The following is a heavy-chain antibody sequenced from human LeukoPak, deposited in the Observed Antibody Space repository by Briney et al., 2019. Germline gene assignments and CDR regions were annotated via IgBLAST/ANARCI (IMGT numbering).Heavy chain of an antibody. D-gene: IGHD2/OR15-2a*01. CDR1: GGSISSSDYY. CDR3: ASHRRYTTGSEEVDY. CDR2: IYYSGNT. Sequence: MTSETLSLTCTVSGGSISSSDYYGAWIRQPPGKGLEWIGSIYYSGNTYYHPSLKSRVTISVDASKNQFSLKLSSVTAADTAVYYCASHRRYTTGSEEVDYWGQGALVTVSS. J-gene: IGHJ4*02. V-gene: IGHV4-39*01.